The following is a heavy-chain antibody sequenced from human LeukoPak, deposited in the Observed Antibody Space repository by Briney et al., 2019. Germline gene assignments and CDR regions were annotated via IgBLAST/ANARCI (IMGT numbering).Heavy chain of an antibody. CDR3: ARGGPHAGIAVANAFDI. J-gene: IGHJ3*02. D-gene: IGHD6-19*01. V-gene: IGHV1-69*06. Sequence: ASVKVSCKASGGTFSSYAISWVRQAPGQGLEWMGGIIPIFGTANYAQKFQGRVTITADKSTSTAYMELSSLRSEDTAVYYCARGGPHAGIAVANAFDIWGQGTMVTVSS. CDR2: IIPIFGTA. CDR1: GGTFSSYA.